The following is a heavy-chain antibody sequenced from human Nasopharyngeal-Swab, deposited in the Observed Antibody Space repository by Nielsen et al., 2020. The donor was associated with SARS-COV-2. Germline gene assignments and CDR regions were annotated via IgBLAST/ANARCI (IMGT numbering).Heavy chain of an antibody. CDR1: GFTFSSYA. CDR2: ISGSGGST. CDR3: AKDRFYVLGYFDY. D-gene: IGHD2/OR15-2a*01. J-gene: IGHJ4*02. V-gene: IGHV3-23*01. Sequence: ESLKISCAASGFTFSSYAMSWVRQAPGKGLEWVSAISGSGGSTYYADSVKGRFTISRDNSKNTLYLQMNSLRAEDTAVYYCAKDRFYVLGYFDYWGQGTLVTVSS.